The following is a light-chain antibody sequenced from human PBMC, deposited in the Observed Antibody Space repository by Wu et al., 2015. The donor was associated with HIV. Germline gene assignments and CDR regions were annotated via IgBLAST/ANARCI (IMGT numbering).Light chain of an antibody. J-gene: IGKJ2*01. CDR1: QDINNW. CDR3: QQYNNYLYT. CDR2: KAS. Sequence: DIQMTQSPSTLSASVGDRVTITCRASQDINNWLAWYQQKPGKAPKLLIYKASTLESGVPSRFSGSGSGTEFTLTISSLQPDDFATYYCQQYNNYLYTFGQGTKLEI. V-gene: IGKV1-5*03.